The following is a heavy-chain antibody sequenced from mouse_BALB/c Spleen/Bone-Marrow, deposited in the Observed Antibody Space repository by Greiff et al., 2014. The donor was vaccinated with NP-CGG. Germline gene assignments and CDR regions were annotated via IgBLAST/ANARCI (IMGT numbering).Heavy chain of an antibody. CDR2: IYPGDGST. D-gene: IGHD1-1*01. Sequence: QVQLQQSGPELVKPGASVKMSCKASGYTFTSCYIHWVKQRPGQGLEWIGWIYPGDGSTKYNEKFKGKTTLTADKSSSTAYMLLSSLTSEDSAIYFCARGDYYYGSSRAWFAYWGQGTLVTVSA. V-gene: IGHV1S56*01. CDR1: GYTFTSCY. CDR3: ARGDYYYGSSRAWFAY. J-gene: IGHJ3*01.